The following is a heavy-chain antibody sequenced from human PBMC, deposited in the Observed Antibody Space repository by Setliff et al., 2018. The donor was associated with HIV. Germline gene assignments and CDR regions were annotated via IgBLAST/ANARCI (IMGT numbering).Heavy chain of an antibody. CDR3: ASPYENNSGPDY. CDR1: GYTFTSYY. Sequence: ASVKVSCKASGYTFTSYYMHWVRQAPGQGLEWLGMVNPSGGSTAYAQKFQGRVTMTRDTSTNTVYMDLSGLRSDDTAVYYCASPYENNSGPDYWGQGTPVTVSS. CDR2: VNPSGGST. V-gene: IGHV1-46*01. J-gene: IGHJ4*02. D-gene: IGHD7-27*01.